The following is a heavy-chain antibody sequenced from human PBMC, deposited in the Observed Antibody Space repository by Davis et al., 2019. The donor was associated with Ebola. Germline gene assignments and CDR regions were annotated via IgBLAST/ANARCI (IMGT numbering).Heavy chain of an antibody. J-gene: IGHJ4*02. Sequence: PGGSLRLSCAASGFTFSSYAMSWVRQAPGKGLEWVSAISGSGGSTYYADSVKGRFTISKDNSKNTRYLQMNSLRAEDTAVYYCAKDSPWVGIGSFDYWGQGTLVTVSS. CDR1: GFTFSSYA. CDR3: AKDSPWVGIGSFDY. V-gene: IGHV3-23*01. D-gene: IGHD2-21*01. CDR2: ISGSGGST.